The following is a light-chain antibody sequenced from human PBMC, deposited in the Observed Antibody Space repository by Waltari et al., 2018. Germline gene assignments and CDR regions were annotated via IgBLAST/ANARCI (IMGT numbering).Light chain of an antibody. V-gene: IGKV1-5*03. CDR3: QQYNSYSLT. CDR2: GSS. Sequence: DIQMTQSPSTLSASVGDRVTITCRASQSISTWLAWYQQKPGRAPNLLIYGSSTLESGVPSRFSGSVSGTEFTLTISSLQPDDFATYYCQQYNSYSLTFGGGTKVEIK. J-gene: IGKJ4*01. CDR1: QSISTW.